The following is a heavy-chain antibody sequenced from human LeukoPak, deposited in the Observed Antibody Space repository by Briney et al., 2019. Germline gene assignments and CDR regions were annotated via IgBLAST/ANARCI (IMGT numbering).Heavy chain of an antibody. CDR1: GFTFSSYG. CDR3: AKDTGYSSGWSPY. J-gene: IGHJ4*02. Sequence: GGSLRLSRAASGFTFSSYGMSWVRQAPGKGLEWVSAISGSGGSTYYADSVKGRFTISRDNSKNTLYLQMNSLRAEDTAVYYCAKDTGYSSGWSPYWGQGTLVTVSS. D-gene: IGHD6-19*01. CDR2: ISGSGGST. V-gene: IGHV3-23*01.